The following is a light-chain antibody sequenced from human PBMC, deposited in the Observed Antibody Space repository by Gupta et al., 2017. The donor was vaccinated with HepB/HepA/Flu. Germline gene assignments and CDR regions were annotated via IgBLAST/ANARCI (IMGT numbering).Light chain of an antibody. V-gene: IGLV2-8*01. CDR2: EVN. Sequence: QSALTQPPSASGSPGQSVTISCTGTSSDVGAYNYVTWYQQHPGKAPKLMIYEVNKRPSGVPDRGSGSKSGTNDSPTVSGLQAEDEADEDCSSYAGSNKVVFGGGTKMTVL. CDR3: SSYAGSNKVV. CDR1: SSDVGAYNY. J-gene: IGLJ2*01.